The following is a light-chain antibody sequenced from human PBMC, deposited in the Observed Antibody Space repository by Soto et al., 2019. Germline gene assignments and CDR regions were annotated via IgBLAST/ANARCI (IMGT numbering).Light chain of an antibody. CDR2: DVT. CDR3: CSYAGSYLWV. V-gene: IGLV2-11*01. Sequence: QSVLTQPRSLSGSPGQSVTISCTGTSGDVGGYNYVAWYQQRAGEAPELMIYDVTKRPSGVPDRFSGSKSGNTAFLTISGLHSEDEADYYCCSYAGSYLWVFGGGTKLTVL. CDR1: SGDVGGYNY. J-gene: IGLJ3*02.